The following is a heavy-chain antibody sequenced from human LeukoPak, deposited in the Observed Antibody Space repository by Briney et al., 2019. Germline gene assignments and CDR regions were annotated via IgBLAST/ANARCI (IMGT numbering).Heavy chain of an antibody. Sequence: GGSLRLSCAASGFTFDDYAMHWVRQAPGKGLEWVSGISWNSGSIGYADSVKGRFTISRDNAKNSLYLQMNSLRAEDMALYYCAKGAKDFWSGYSYRYFDYWGQGTLVTVSS. CDR3: AKGAKDFWSGYSYRYFDY. D-gene: IGHD3-3*01. CDR2: ISWNSGSI. V-gene: IGHV3-9*03. J-gene: IGHJ4*02. CDR1: GFTFDDYA.